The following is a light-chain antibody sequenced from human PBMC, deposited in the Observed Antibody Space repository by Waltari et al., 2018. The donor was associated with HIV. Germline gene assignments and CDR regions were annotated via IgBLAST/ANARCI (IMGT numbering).Light chain of an antibody. CDR1: SSHVRGYPY. J-gene: IGLJ3*02. V-gene: IGLV2-11*02. CDR3: CSDANSYTV. CDR2: DVH. Sequence: QSALPQPRSVSGSPGQSVTIPCTGTSSHVRGYPYVSWYQCHPGKAPKHIIYDVHKRPSGVPDRFSGSKSGNTASLIISGLQADDEADYYCCSDANSYTVFGGGTKVTVL.